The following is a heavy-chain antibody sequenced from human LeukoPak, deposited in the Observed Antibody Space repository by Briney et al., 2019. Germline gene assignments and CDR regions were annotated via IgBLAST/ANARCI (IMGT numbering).Heavy chain of an antibody. V-gene: IGHV3-21*01. D-gene: IGHD3-10*01. CDR2: ITTSSSYI. CDR3: ARVLLGGSGSYLDAFDI. CDR1: GFTFSSYS. Sequence: GGSLRLSCAASGFTFSSYSMNWVRQAPGKGLEWVSSITTSSSYIHYADSVKGRFTISRDNAKNSLYLQTNSLRAEDTAVYYCARVLLGGSGSYLDAFDIWGQGTMVTVSS. J-gene: IGHJ3*02.